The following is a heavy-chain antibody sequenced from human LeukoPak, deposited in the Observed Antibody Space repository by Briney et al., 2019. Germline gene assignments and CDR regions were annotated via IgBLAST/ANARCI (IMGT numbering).Heavy chain of an antibody. J-gene: IGHJ6*03. D-gene: IGHD1-26*01. V-gene: IGHV3-7*01. CDR1: GFTFSSYW. CDR3: ARVLRHSGSYYYYMDV. Sequence: GGSLRLSCAASGFTFSSYWMSWVRQAPGKGLEWVANIKQDGSEKYDVDSVKGRFTISRDNAKNSLYLQMNSLRAEDTAVYYCARVLRHSGSYYYYMDVWGKGTTVTVSS. CDR2: IKQDGSEK.